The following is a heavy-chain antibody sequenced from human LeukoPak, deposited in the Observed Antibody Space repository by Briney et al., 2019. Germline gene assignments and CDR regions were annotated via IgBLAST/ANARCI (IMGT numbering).Heavy chain of an antibody. CDR2: ISSSVSTI. D-gene: IGHD3-10*01. J-gene: IGHJ4*02. Sequence: GGSLRLSCAASGFTFSSYEMNWVRQAPGKLLEWVSYISSSVSTIYYADSVTGRFTISRDNAKNSLYLKMNSLRAEDTAVYYCVRAGNSLLSGYGSGSYSVSRFDYWGQGTLVTVSS. CDR1: GFTFSSYE. V-gene: IGHV3-48*03. CDR3: VRAGNSLLSGYGSGSYSVSRFDY.